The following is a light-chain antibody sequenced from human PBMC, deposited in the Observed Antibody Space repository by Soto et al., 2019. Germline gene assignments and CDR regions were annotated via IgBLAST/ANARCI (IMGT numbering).Light chain of an antibody. Sequence: DIQMTQSPSTLSASVGDRVTITCRASQSISDWLAWYQQKPGQAPKLLIYDASTLQSGVPSRFSGSGSGTEFTLTISSLQPYDFATYYCQEYKSATFGQGTKLEIE. J-gene: IGKJ2*01. V-gene: IGKV1-5*01. CDR1: QSISDW. CDR3: QEYKSAT. CDR2: DAS.